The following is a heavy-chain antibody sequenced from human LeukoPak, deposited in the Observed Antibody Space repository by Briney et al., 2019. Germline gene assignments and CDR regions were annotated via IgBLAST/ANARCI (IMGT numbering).Heavy chain of an antibody. Sequence: SETLSLTCTVSGGAISSYYWSWMRQPPGKGLGWMGNIYYSGSTNYNPSLKSRVTISVDTSKNQFSLKLSAVTAADTAVYYCARGAYYESSGFFDYWGQGTLVTVSS. CDR2: IYYSGST. CDR3: ARGAYYESSGFFDY. J-gene: IGHJ4*02. V-gene: IGHV4-59*01. CDR1: GGAISSYY. D-gene: IGHD3-22*01.